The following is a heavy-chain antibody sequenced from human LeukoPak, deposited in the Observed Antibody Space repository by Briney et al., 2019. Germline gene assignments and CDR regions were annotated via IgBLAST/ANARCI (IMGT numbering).Heavy chain of an antibody. CDR1: GYTFTSYG. J-gene: IGHJ6*04. Sequence: ASVKVSCKASGYTFTSYGISWVRQAPGQGLEWMGWISACNGNTNYAQKLQGRVTMTTDTSTSTAYMELRSLRSDDTAVYYCAREKVWGYSYRDGPYYGMDVWGKGTTVTVSS. V-gene: IGHV1-18*04. CDR3: AREKVWGYSYRDGPYYGMDV. CDR2: ISACNGNT. D-gene: IGHD5-18*01.